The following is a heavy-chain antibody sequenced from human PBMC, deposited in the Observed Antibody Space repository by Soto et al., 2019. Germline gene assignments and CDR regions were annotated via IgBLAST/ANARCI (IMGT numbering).Heavy chain of an antibody. CDR3: AKVGDGYARKDCFDY. V-gene: IGHV3-23*01. D-gene: IGHD5-12*01. CDR1: GFTFSSYA. J-gene: IGHJ4*02. CDR2: ISGSGGST. Sequence: PGGSLRLSCAASGFTFSSYAMSWVRQAPGKGLEWVSAISGSGGSTHYADSVKGRFTISRDNSKNTLYLQMNSLRAEDTAVYYCAKVGDGYARKDCFDYWGQGTLVTVSS.